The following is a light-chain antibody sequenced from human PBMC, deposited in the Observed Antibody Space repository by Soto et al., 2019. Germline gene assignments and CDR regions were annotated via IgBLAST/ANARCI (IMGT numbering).Light chain of an antibody. J-gene: IGLJ1*01. CDR2: EVT. CDR3: SSYTSSSLYV. Sequence: QSALTQPASVSGSPGQSITISCTGTSGDIGSYTYVSWYQQYPGKAPKLLISEVTNRPSGVSDRFSGSKSGNTASLTISGLQPEDEADYYCSSYTSSSLYVFGTGTKLTVL. CDR1: SGDIGSYTY. V-gene: IGLV2-14*01.